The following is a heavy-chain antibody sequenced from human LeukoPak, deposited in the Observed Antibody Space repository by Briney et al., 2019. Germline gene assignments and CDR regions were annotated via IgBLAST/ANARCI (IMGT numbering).Heavy chain of an antibody. CDR3: ARGFRGANWFDP. Sequence: GGSLRLSCAASGFALSSYWMSWVRQAPGKGLEWVANIKQDGSEKYYVDSVKGRFTISRDNAENSLYLQMNSLRAEDTALYYCARGFRGANWFDPWGQGTLVTVSS. V-gene: IGHV3-7*05. CDR1: GFALSSYW. CDR2: IKQDGSEK. J-gene: IGHJ5*02. D-gene: IGHD3-10*01.